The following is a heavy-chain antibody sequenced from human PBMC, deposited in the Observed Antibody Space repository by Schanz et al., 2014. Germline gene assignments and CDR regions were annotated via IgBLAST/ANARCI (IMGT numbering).Heavy chain of an antibody. J-gene: IGHJ4*02. CDR1: GFTFSSYS. CDR2: VSRSTPDI. V-gene: IGHV3-48*01. CDR3: VRDSFFAFDY. D-gene: IGHD3-3*01. Sequence: EMQLLESGGGLAQPGGSLRLSCTASGFTFSSYSMNWVRQAPGKGLEWVSYVSRSTPDIYYADSVKGRFTMSRDNAKNSVFLQMNSLRAEDTAVDYCVRDSFFAFDYWGQGTLVTVSS.